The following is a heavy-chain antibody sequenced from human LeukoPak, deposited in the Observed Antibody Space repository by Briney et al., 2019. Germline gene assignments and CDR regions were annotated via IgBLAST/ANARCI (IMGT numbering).Heavy chain of an antibody. CDR1: GGSFSGHY. CDR2: INHGGST. Sequence: SETLSLTCAVSGGSFSGHYWNWIRQPPGKGLEGIGEINHGGSTNYNPSLKSRVTISVDTSQNQFSLRLSSVTAADTAVYYCARGSGSSSSFDYWGQGTLVTVSS. CDR3: ARGSGSSSSFDY. D-gene: IGHD6-6*01. V-gene: IGHV4-34*01. J-gene: IGHJ4*02.